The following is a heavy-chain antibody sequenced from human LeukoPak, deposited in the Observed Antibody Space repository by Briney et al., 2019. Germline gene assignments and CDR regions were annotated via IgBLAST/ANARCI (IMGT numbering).Heavy chain of an antibody. V-gene: IGHV3-23*01. Sequence: PGGSLRLSCTASGFTFSNFAMSWVRQAPGKGLEWVSTIYYSGDNAYSADSVKGRFTVSRDNSRNTLYLQMNNLRADDTAVYYCXKXQGXAVVPRRFDYWGQGTLVIVSS. CDR1: GFTFSNFA. CDR3: XKXQGXAVVPRRFDY. D-gene: IGHD4-23*01. J-gene: IGHJ4*02. CDR2: IYYSGDNA.